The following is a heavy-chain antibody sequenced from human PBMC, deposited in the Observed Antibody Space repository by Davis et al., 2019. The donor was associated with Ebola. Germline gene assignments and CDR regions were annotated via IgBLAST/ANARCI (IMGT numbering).Heavy chain of an antibody. D-gene: IGHD4-17*01. J-gene: IGHJ4*02. V-gene: IGHV4-59*01. CDR2: IYYSGST. Sequence: SQTLSLTCAVYGGSFSGYYWSWIRQPPGKGLEWIGYIYYSGSTNYNPSLRSRVTISVGTSKTQFSLKVSSVTAADTAVYYCARADGDYVHFDYWGQGNLVTVSS. CDR3: ARADGDYVHFDY. CDR1: GGSFSGYY.